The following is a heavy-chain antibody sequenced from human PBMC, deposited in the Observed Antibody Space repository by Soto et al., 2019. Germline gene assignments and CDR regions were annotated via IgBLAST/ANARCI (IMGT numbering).Heavy chain of an antibody. CDR1: GYTFTTYG. Sequence: ASVKVSCKASGYTFTTYGISWVRQAPGQGLEWMGWISPYNGTTKYAEKFQGEMTMTTDTATSTAYMDLRSLRSDDTAVYYCARDGERDTGLNFYYYLHGMDARGQGTRVTVSS. V-gene: IGHV1-18*04. CDR3: ARDGERDTGLNFYYYLHGMDA. D-gene: IGHD1-1*01. CDR2: ISPYNGTT. J-gene: IGHJ6*02.